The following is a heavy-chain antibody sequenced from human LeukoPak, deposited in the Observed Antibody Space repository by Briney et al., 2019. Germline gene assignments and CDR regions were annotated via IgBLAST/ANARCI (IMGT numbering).Heavy chain of an antibody. D-gene: IGHD3-3*01. CDR2: IYHSGST. CDR3: ARLIAGPSGYYNDY. V-gene: IGHV4-38-2*01. Sequence: SGTLSLTCAVSGYSISSGYNWGWIRRPPGKGLGGIGSIYHSGSTYYNPSLKSRVTISVDTAKNQFSLKVSSVTAADTAVYYCARLIAGPSGYYNDYWGQGTLVTVSS. CDR1: GYSISSGYN. J-gene: IGHJ4*02.